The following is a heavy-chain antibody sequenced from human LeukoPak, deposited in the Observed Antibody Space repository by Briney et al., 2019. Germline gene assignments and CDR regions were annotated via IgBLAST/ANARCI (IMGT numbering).Heavy chain of an antibody. V-gene: IGHV3-23*01. CDR3: AKDDATVVTFNV. D-gene: IGHD4-23*01. J-gene: IGHJ6*04. Sequence: GGSLRLSCAASGFTFSNYAMSWVRQVPGKGLEWVSAISGSGGSTYYADSVKGRFTISRDNSKNTLYLQMNSLSAEDTAVYYCAKDDATVVTFNVWGKGTTVTVSS. CDR1: GFTFSNYA. CDR2: ISGSGGST.